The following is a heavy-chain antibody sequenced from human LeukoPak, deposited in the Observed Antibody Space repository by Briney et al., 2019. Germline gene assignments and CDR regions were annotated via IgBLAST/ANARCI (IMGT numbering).Heavy chain of an antibody. Sequence: SETLSLTCTVSGGSISSGSYYWSWIRQPPGKGLEWIGYIYYSGSTNYNPSLKSRVTISVDTSKNQFSLKLSSVTAADTAVYYCARGRYSGYDYPTEIFDYWGQGTLVTVSS. CDR1: GGSISSGSYY. CDR3: ARGRYSGYDYPTEIFDY. CDR2: IYYSGST. J-gene: IGHJ4*02. V-gene: IGHV4-61*01. D-gene: IGHD5-12*01.